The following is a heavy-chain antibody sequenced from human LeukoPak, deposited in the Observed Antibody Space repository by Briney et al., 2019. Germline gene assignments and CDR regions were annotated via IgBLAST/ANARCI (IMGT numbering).Heavy chain of an antibody. D-gene: IGHD2-15*01. CDR1: GFTFSSYA. Sequence: GGSLRLSCAASGFTFSSYAMHWVRQAPGKGLEWVAVISYDGSNKYYADSVKGRFTISRDNAKNTLYLQMNSLRAEDTAVYYCARHHCGGGTCYSGDAFDIWGQGTMVTVSA. V-gene: IGHV3-30-3*01. CDR3: ARHHCGGGTCYSGDAFDI. CDR2: ISYDGSNK. J-gene: IGHJ3*02.